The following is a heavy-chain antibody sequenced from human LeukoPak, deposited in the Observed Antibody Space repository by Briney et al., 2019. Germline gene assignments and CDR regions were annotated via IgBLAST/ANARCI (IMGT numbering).Heavy chain of an antibody. CDR1: GFTVSSNY. Sequence: GGSLRLSCAASGFTVSSNYMSWVRQAPGKGLEWVSVMYSGGSTFYADSVKGRFTISRDNSKNTLYLQMNSLRAEDAAVYYCARDRGYGDYVYYYYMDVWGKGTTVTISS. V-gene: IGHV3-53*05. D-gene: IGHD4-17*01. J-gene: IGHJ6*03. CDR2: MYSGGST. CDR3: ARDRGYGDYVYYYYMDV.